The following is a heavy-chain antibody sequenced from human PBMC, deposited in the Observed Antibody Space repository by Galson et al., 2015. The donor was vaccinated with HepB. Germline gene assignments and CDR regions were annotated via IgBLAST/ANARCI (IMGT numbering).Heavy chain of an antibody. J-gene: IGHJ5*02. Sequence: LSLTCAVSGGSINSSTWWSWVRQPPGKGLEWIGEIYHSGSTNYNPSLKSRVTISVDKSKNQFSLKLSSVTAADTAVYYCARGTDHLVVPKENWFDPWGQGTLVTVSS. CDR2: IYHSGST. V-gene: IGHV4-4*02. CDR3: ARGTDHLVVPKENWFDP. CDR1: GGSINSSTW. D-gene: IGHD2-2*01.